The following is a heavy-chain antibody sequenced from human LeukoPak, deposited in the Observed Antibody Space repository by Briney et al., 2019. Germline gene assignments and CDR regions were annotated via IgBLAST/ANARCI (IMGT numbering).Heavy chain of an antibody. CDR1: GFAFGDFT. J-gene: IGHJ4*02. V-gene: IGHV3-7*03. CDR3: ARAVTSTEGY. CDR2: LNEDGSEK. Sequence: GGSLRLSCTASGFAFGDFTMSWARQAPGKGLEWVASLNEDGSEKYYVDSVKGRFTISRDNAQKSLYLEMKSLSAKDTAVYYCARAVTSTEGYWGQGTLVTVSS.